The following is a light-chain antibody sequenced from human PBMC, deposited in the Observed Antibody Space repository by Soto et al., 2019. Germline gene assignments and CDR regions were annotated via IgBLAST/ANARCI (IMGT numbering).Light chain of an antibody. V-gene: IGLV1-40*01. CDR3: HSYDTSLSSEQ. J-gene: IGLJ2*01. CDR1: SSNIGAGYD. Sequence: QSVLTQPPSVSGAPGQRVTISCTGSSSNIGAGYDVHWYQQLPGTAPKLLIYGNNNRPSGVPDRFSGSKSGTSASLAITGLQADDEADYYCHSYDTSLSSEQFGGGTQLTVL. CDR2: GNN.